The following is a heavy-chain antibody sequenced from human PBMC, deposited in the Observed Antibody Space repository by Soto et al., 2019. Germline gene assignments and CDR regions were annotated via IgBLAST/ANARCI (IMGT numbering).Heavy chain of an antibody. V-gene: IGHV4-59*01. Sequence: PSETLSLTCTVSVGSISSYYWSWIRQPPGKGLEWIWYIYYSGGTNYNPSLKSRVTISVDTSKNQFSLKLSSVTAADTAVYYCVRENIWGQGTMVTVSS. CDR1: VGSISSYY. J-gene: IGHJ3*01. CDR2: IYYSGGT. CDR3: VRENI.